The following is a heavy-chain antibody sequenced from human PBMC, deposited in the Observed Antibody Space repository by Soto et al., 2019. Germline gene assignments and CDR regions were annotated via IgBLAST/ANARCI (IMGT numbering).Heavy chain of an antibody. CDR1: GGSISSGDYY. CDR3: ASWYHDFWSGHPKGMDV. J-gene: IGHJ6*02. V-gene: IGHV4-30-4*01. Sequence: SVTLSRTCTVSGGSISSGDYYWSWILQPPGKGLEWIGYIYYSGITYYNPSLKSRFTISVDTSKNQFSMKLSSVTAADTAVYYCASWYHDFWSGHPKGMDVWGQGTTVTVSS. D-gene: IGHD3-3*01. CDR2: IYYSGIT.